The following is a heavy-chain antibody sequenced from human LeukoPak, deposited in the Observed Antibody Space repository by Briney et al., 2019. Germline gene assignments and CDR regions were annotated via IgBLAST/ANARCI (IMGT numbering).Heavy chain of an antibody. Sequence: GGSLRLSCAASGFTFSSYWMTWVRQAPGKGLEWVANIRQDGNEQYYMDSAKGRFTISRDNAKNSLFLQMNSLRAEDTAVYYCARAPYSGGWYLMYWGQGTLVTVSS. D-gene: IGHD6-19*01. CDR1: GFTFSSYW. J-gene: IGHJ4*02. CDR3: ARAPYSGGWYLMY. CDR2: IRQDGNEQ. V-gene: IGHV3-7*01.